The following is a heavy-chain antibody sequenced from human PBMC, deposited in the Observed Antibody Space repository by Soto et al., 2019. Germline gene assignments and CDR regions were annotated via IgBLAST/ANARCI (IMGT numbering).Heavy chain of an antibody. V-gene: IGHV4-34*01. CDR3: ATPNRSYFDQGYGIDG. D-gene: IGHD3-9*01. CDR2: INHSGST. Sequence: PSQTLSLTCAVYGGSFSGYYWSWIRQPPGKGLERIGEINHSGSTNYNPSLKSRVTISVDTSKNQFSLKPSSVTAADTAVYYCATPNRSYFDQGYGIDGWGRGTAVTVSS. J-gene: IGHJ6*02. CDR1: GGSFSGYY.